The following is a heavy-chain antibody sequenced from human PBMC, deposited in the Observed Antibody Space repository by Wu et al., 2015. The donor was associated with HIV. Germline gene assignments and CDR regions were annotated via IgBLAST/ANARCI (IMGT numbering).Heavy chain of an antibody. Sequence: QVQLVQSGAEVKKPGASVKVSCKASGYTFTGYYMHWVRQAPGQGLEWMGWINPNSGGTNYAQKFQGRVTMTRDTSISTAYMDLSRLTSDDTAVYYCARATKAAGTFIDYWGRGTLVTVSS. V-gene: IGHV1-2*02. CDR1: GYTFTGYY. D-gene: IGHD6-13*01. J-gene: IGHJ4*03. CDR3: ARATKAAGTFIDY. CDR2: INPNSGGT.